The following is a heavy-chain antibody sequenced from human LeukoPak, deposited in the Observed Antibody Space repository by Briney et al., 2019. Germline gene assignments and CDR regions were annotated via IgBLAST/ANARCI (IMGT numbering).Heavy chain of an antibody. CDR2: ISSSGSTI. CDR3: ASEVVPAAPGDI. V-gene: IGHV3-11*01. J-gene: IGHJ3*02. Sequence: KSGGSLRLSCAASGFTFSDYYMSWIRQAPGKGLEWVSYISSSGSTIYYADSVKGRFTISRDNAKNSLYLQMNSLRAEDTAVYYCASEVVPAAPGDIWGQGTMVTVSS. CDR1: GFTFSDYY. D-gene: IGHD2-2*01.